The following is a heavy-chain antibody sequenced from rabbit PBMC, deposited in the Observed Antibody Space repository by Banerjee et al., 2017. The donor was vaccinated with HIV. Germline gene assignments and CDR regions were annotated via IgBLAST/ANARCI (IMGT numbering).Heavy chain of an antibody. CDR2: IYVGSSGSS. CDR3: ARDSSYYTYSFLGGGYAHVQNYFNL. V-gene: IGHV1S40*01. D-gene: IGHD6-1*01. J-gene: IGHJ4*01. CDR1: GFDFSSNA. Sequence: QSLEESGGGLVKPGGTLTLTCTASGFDFSSNAMCWVRQAPGKGLEWIGCIYVGSSGSSYYANWAKGRFTISKTSSTTVTLQMTSLTAADTATYFCARDSSYYTYSFLGGGYAHVQNYFNLWGQGTLVTVS.